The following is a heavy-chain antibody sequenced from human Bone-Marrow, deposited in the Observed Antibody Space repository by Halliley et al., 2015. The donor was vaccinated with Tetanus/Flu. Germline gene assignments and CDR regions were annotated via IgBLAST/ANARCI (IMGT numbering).Heavy chain of an antibody. CDR2: IKSDGGTI. J-gene: IGHJ4*02. Sequence: VSGIKSDGGTITYADSVKGRFTIPRDNAKNTLYLQMNSLRAEDTGIYYCTRDLFYGDYVFDYWGQGALVTVSS. CDR3: TRDLFYGDYVFDY. D-gene: IGHD4-17*01. V-gene: IGHV3-74*01.